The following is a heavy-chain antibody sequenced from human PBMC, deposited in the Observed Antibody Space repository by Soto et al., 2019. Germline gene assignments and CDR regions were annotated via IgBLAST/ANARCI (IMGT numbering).Heavy chain of an antibody. CDR3: ARVEHITFWFDP. CDR1: GYTFTSYG. Sequence: ASVKVSCKASGYTFTSYGISWVRQAPGQGLEWMGWISAYNGNTNYAQKLQGRVTMTTDTSTSTAYMELRSLRSDDAAVYYCARVEHITFWFDPWGQGTLVTVSS. J-gene: IGHJ5*02. V-gene: IGHV1-18*01. CDR2: ISAYNGNT. D-gene: IGHD3-10*01.